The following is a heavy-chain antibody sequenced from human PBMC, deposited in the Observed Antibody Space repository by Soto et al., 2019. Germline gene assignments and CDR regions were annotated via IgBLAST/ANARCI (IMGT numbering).Heavy chain of an antibody. V-gene: IGHV3-21*01. CDR2: ISSSNSYI. D-gene: IGHD1-26*01. Sequence: GGSLRLSCAASGFTFSSYSMNWVRQAPGKGLEWVSSISSSNSYIYYAETVKSRITISRDNVKYSLYLQMNSLRAEDTAVYYCARETPSIVGATWSFDYWGQGTLVTVSS. CDR3: ARETPSIVGATWSFDY. CDR1: GFTFSSYS. J-gene: IGHJ4*02.